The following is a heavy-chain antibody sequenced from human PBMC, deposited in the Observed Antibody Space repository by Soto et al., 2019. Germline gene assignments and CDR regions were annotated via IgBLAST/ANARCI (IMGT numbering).Heavy chain of an antibody. V-gene: IGHV1-69*13. D-gene: IGHD6-6*01. Sequence: ASVKVSCKASGGTFSSYAISWVRQAPGQGLEWMGGIIPIFGTANYAQKFQGRVTITADESTSTAYMELSSLRSEDTAVYYCARELVSRPNWFDPWGQGTLVTVSS. J-gene: IGHJ5*02. CDR1: GGTFSSYA. CDR3: ARELVSRPNWFDP. CDR2: IIPIFGTA.